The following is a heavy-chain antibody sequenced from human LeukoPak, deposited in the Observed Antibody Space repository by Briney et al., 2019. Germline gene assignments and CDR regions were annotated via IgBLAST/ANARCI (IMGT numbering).Heavy chain of an antibody. V-gene: IGHV1-46*01. CDR1: GYTFTSYY. Sequence: GASVKVSCKASGYTFTSYYMHWVRQAPGQGLEWMGIINPSGGSTSYAQKFQGRVTMTRDTSTITVYMEMSSLRSEDTGVYYCARSITMIDGYWGQGTLVTVSS. CDR3: ARSITMIDGY. CDR2: INPSGGST. J-gene: IGHJ4*02. D-gene: IGHD3-22*01.